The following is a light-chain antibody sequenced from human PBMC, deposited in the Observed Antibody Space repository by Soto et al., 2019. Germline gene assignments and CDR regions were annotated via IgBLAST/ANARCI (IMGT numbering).Light chain of an antibody. Sequence: DIVMTQSPDSLALSLGERATINCKSSQSVLYSSNNNNYLAWYQQKPGQPPKLLIYWASTRESGVPDRCSGSGSGTDFTLTISSVQAEDVAVDYCQQYYSTSWTFGQGTKVEIK. CDR3: QQYYSTSWT. CDR2: WAS. J-gene: IGKJ1*01. CDR1: QSVLYSSNNNNY. V-gene: IGKV4-1*01.